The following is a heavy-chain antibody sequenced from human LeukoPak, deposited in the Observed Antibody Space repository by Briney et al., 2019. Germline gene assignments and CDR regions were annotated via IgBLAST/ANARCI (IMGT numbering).Heavy chain of an antibody. V-gene: IGHV3-74*01. CDR1: GFTFSSYW. J-gene: IGHJ4*02. Sequence: GGSLRLSCAASGFTFSSYWMHWVRQAPGKGLVWVSRINSDGSSTNYADSVKGRFTISRDNAVNTLYLQMNSLRAEDTAVYYCARGRGNSGWYRGYYFDYWGQGTLVTVSS. CDR3: ARGRGNSGWYRGYYFDY. D-gene: IGHD6-19*01. CDR2: INSDGSST.